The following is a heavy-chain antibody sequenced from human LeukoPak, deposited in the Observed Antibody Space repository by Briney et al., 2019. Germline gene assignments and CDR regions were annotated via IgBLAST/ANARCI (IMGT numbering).Heavy chain of an antibody. CDR2: IHYTGST. D-gene: IGHD3-3*01. V-gene: IGHV4-39*07. Sequence: SETLSLTCTVSGGSISSSSYYWAWIRQPPGKGLEWIGSIHYTGSTYYSASLKSRVTISVDTSKNQFSLKLSSVTAADTAVYYCARVPQQASYYDFWSGYPDAFDIWGQGTMVTVSS. J-gene: IGHJ3*02. CDR3: ARVPQQASYYDFWSGYPDAFDI. CDR1: GGSISSSSYY.